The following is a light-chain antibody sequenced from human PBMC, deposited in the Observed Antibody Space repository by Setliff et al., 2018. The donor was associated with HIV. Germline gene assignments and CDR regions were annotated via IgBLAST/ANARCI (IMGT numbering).Light chain of an antibody. J-gene: IGLJ1*01. Sequence: QSALIRPASVSGSPGQSVTVACTGTSSDVGSYDFVSWYQQLPGKAPKLLIYDVSDRPSGVSHRFSGSKSGNTASLTISGLQSEDEADYYCASYRPNDLGVFGTGTKSPS. CDR2: DVS. CDR3: ASYRPNDLGV. CDR1: SSDVGSYDF. V-gene: IGLV2-14*03.